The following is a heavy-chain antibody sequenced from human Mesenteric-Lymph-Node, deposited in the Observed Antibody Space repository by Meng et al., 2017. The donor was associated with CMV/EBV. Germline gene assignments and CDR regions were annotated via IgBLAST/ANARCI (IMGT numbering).Heavy chain of an antibody. CDR3: ARGGVGATLGAFDI. CDR2: VRFDGPIK. J-gene: IGHJ3*02. D-gene: IGHD1-26*01. V-gene: IGHV3-30*02. CDR1: GFTFNDYA. Sequence: GGSLRLSCAASGFTFNDYAMLWVRQAPGKGLEWVAYVRFDGPIKYYAGSVKGRFTISRDNAKNSLYLQMNSLRAEDTAVYYCARGGVGATLGAFDIWGQGTMVTVSS.